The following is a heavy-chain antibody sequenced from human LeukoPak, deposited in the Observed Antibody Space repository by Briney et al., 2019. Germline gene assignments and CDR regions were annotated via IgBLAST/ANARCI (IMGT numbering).Heavy chain of an antibody. V-gene: IGHV3-30*02. CDR2: IHYDGRNQ. Sequence: GGSLRLSCAASGFNFRGYGMHWVRQAPGKGLERVTFIHYDGRNQYYADSVKGRFTMSRDNSKNTLYLQMNSLRPEDTAVYYSAKAAYDSSGSWYYFDYWGQGTLVTVSS. CDR1: GFNFRGYG. CDR3: AKAAYDSSGSWYYFDY. J-gene: IGHJ4*02. D-gene: IGHD3-22*01.